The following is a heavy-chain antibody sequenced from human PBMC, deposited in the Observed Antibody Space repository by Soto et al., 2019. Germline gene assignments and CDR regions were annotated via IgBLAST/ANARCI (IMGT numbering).Heavy chain of an antibody. Sequence: QVQLLESGPGLVKPSETLSLTCTVSGDSIGTTHSYWAWIRQSPGKGREWIGNIHYSGSTYYMPSLRRRVTLSVDTSKNQFSLRLTSVTAEDTAVYYCARHEGNGNVWPLDYWGQGILVTVSS. D-gene: IGHD2-8*01. CDR2: IHYSGST. J-gene: IGHJ4*02. CDR3: ARHEGNGNVWPLDY. V-gene: IGHV4-39*01. CDR1: GDSIGTTHSY.